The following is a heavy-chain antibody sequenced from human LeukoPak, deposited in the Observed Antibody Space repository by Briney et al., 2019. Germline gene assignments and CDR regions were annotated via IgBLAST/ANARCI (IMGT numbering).Heavy chain of an antibody. D-gene: IGHD2-15*01. J-gene: IGHJ4*02. CDR1: GYTFTGYY. V-gene: IGHV1-18*04. CDR3: ARARGYCSGGSCWPPRYFDY. Sequence: ASVKVSCKASGYTFTGYYMHWVRQAPGQGLEWMGWISAYNGNTNYAQKLQGRVTMTTDTSTSTAYMELRSLRSDDTAVYYCARARGYCSGGSCWPPRYFDYWGQGTLVTVSS. CDR2: ISAYNGNT.